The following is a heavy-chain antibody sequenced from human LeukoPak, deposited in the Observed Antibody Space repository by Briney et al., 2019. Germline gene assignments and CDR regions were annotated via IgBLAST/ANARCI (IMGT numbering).Heavy chain of an antibody. J-gene: IGHJ4*02. CDR2: IHVGNGNT. D-gene: IGHD3-10*01. CDR3: ARVDGSGPNAPNDC. CDR1: RYPFTSYA. Sequence: ASVKVSCKASRYPFTSYAMHWVRQAPGQRLEWMGWIHVGNGNTEYSQKFQGRVTITRDTPATTTYMELSSLRSEDTAVYYCARVDGSGPNAPNDCWGQGPLVTVSS. V-gene: IGHV1-3*01.